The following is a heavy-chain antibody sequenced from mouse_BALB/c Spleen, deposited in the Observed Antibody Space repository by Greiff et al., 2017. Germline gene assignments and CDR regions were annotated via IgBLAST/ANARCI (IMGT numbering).Heavy chain of an antibody. CDR1: GFTFTDYY. J-gene: IGHJ2*01. CDR3: ARDTGNYGFDY. CDR2: IRNKANGYTT. D-gene: IGHD2-1*01. V-gene: IGHV7-3*02. Sequence: DVKLVESGGGLVQPGGSLRLSCATSGFTFTDYYMSWVRQPPGKALEWLGFIRNKANGYTTEYSASVKGRFTISRDNSQSILYLQMNTLRAEDSATYYCARDTGNYGFDYWGQGTTLTVSS.